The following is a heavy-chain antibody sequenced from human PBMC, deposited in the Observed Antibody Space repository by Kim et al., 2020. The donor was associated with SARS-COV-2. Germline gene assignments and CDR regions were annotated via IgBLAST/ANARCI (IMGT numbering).Heavy chain of an antibody. CDR1: GGTFSSYA. Sequence: SVKVSCKASGGTFSSYAISWVRQAPGQGLEWMGRIIPILGIANYAQKFQGRVTITADKSTSTAYMELSSLRSEETAVYYCAGGRIVVVVAAAREGAFDIWGQGTMVTVSS. CDR2: IIPILGIA. J-gene: IGHJ3*02. D-gene: IGHD2-15*01. CDR3: AGGRIVVVVAAAREGAFDI. V-gene: IGHV1-69*04.